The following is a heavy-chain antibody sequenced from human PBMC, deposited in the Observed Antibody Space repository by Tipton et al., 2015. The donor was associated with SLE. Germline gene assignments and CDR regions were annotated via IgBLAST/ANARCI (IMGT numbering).Heavy chain of an antibody. D-gene: IGHD3-22*01. J-gene: IGHJ4*02. CDR1: GGSIRSHY. V-gene: IGHV4-59*11. CDR2: VYDSGST. Sequence: TLSLTCTVSGGSIRSHYWNWIRQPPGKGLEWIGYVYDSGSTNYNPSLKSRPTMSVDTSNNQFSLKLSSVTAADTAVYYCARDDEDSRGGFDYWGQGTLVTVSS. CDR3: ARDDEDSRGGFDY.